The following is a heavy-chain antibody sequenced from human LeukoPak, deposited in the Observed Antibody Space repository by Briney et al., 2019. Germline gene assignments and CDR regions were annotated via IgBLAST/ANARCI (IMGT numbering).Heavy chain of an antibody. D-gene: IGHD2-2*01. CDR2: IYTSGST. J-gene: IGHJ6*03. CDR3: ARSIVVVPAAPDYYYYMDV. V-gene: IGHV4-61*02. Sequence: SQTLSLTCTVSGGSISSGSYYWSWIRQPAGRGLEWIGRIYTSGSTNYNPSLKSRVTISVDTSKNQFSLKLSSVTAADTAVYYCARSIVVVPAAPDYYYYMDVWGKGTTVTVSS. CDR1: GGSISSGSYY.